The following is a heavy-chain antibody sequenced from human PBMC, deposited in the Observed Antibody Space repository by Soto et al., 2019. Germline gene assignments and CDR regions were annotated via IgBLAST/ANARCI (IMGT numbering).Heavy chain of an antibody. Sequence: ASVKVSCQASGYTFTTCGISWVRKVPGQGLEWMGRINAYNSNTNYAQKFQGRVTMTADKSTSTAYMELSSLRSEDTAIYYCASSYGSGYRAFDYWGQGALVTVSS. CDR3: ASSYGSGYRAFDY. D-gene: IGHD3-10*01. J-gene: IGHJ4*02. CDR1: GYTFTTCG. CDR2: INAYNSNT. V-gene: IGHV1-18*01.